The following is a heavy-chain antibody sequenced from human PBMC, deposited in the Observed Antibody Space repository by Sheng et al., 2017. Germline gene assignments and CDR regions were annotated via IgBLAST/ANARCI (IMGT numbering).Heavy chain of an antibody. V-gene: IGHV3-23*01. Sequence: EVQLLESGGRLGTALGGSLRLSCAASGFTFSSYAMSWVRQAPGKGLEWVSAISGSGGSTYYADSVKGRFTISRDNSKNTLYLQMNSLRAEDTAVYYCAKGGLRYFDWLLWGMDVWGQGTTVTVSS. J-gene: IGHJ6*02. CDR2: ISGSGGST. CDR3: AKGGLRYFDWLLWGMDV. D-gene: IGHD3-9*01. CDR1: GFTFSSYA.